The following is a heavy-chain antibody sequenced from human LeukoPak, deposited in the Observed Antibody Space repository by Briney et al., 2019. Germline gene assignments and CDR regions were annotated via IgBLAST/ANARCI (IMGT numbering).Heavy chain of an antibody. CDR1: GFTFSSYA. D-gene: IGHD3-22*01. V-gene: IGHV3-23*01. CDR2: ISGSGGST. CDR3: AKDLAGSGYYYVPSDY. J-gene: IGHJ4*02. Sequence: GGSLRLSCAASGFTFSSYAMSWVRQAPGKGLEWVSAISGSGGSTYYADSVKGRFTISRDNSKNTLYLQMNSLRAEDTAVYYCAKDLAGSGYYYVPSDYWGQGTLVTVSS.